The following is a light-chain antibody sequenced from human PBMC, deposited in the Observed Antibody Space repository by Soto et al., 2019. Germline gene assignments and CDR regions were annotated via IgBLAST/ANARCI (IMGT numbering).Light chain of an antibody. V-gene: IGKV4-1*01. Sequence: DIVMTQSPDSLAVSLGERATINCKSSQSVLYSSTNKNYLAWYQQKPGQPPKLLIYWASTRESGVPDRFSGSGSGTDFTLTISSLQAEDGAVYYSQQYYSTPTFGQGTKVEIK. J-gene: IGKJ1*01. CDR2: WAS. CDR3: QQYYSTPT. CDR1: QSVLYSSTNKNY.